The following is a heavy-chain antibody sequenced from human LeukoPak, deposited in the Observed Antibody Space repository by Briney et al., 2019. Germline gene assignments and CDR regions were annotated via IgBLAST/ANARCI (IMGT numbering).Heavy chain of an antibody. D-gene: IGHD6-13*01. CDR1: GYSISNNYY. CDR2: MHHSGGT. Sequence: SETLSLTCNVSGYSISNNYYWGWIRQPPGKGLEWIGSMHHSGGTFISPSLNSRVTISMQTSKNQFSLKLGSVTAAETAVYYCTRSTHSIRAAGGFDYWGQGTLVTVSS. J-gene: IGHJ4*02. CDR3: TRSTHSIRAAGGFDY. V-gene: IGHV4-38-2*02.